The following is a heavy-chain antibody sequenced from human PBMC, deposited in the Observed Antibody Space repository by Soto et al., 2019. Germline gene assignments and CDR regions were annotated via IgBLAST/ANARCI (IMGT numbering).Heavy chain of an antibody. CDR3: ARDGGNYYYFAMDV. CDR1: GAPITSGGFP. D-gene: IGHD3-10*01. J-gene: IGHJ6*02. V-gene: IGHV4-31*03. CDR2: IYASGST. Sequence: VQLQESGPGLVEPSQTLSLFCSVSGAPITSGGFPWNWVRQRPGKGLEWIGYIYASGSTYSKPSLDSRFSFSFDTSKNQVALRLISLTAAATAGYYCARDGGNYYYFAMDVWGQGTTVIVSS.